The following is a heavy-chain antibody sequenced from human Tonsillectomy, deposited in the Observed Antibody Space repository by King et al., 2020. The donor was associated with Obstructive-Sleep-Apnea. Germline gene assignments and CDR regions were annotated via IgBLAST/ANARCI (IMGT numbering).Heavy chain of an antibody. D-gene: IGHD3-3*01. CDR3: ARGMNYDFRVMDV. V-gene: IGHV1-2*04. Sequence: QLVQSGGEVKKPGASVKVSCKASGYTFTGYYMHWVRQAPGQGLEWMGWINPNSGGTNYAQKFQGWVTMTRETSISTAYMEVSRLRSEDTAVYYCARGMNYDFRVMDVWGQGTTVTVSS. CDR2: INPNSGGT. CDR1: GYTFTGYY. J-gene: IGHJ6*02.